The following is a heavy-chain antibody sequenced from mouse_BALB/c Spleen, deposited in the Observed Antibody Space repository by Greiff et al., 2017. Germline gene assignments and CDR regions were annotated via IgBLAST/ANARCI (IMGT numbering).Heavy chain of an antibody. CDR3: AINRVEFWYFDV. J-gene: IGHJ1*01. V-gene: IGHV2-4-1*01. Sequence: QVQLQQSGPGLVQPSQSLSITCTVSGFSLTSYGVHWVRQSPGKGLEWLGVICRGGSTDDNAPFISRLSISKDNSKSQVFFKMNSLQADDTATYYYAINRVEFWYFDVWGGGTTVTVSS. CDR1: GFSLTSYG. CDR2: ICRGGST. D-gene: IGHD1-1*01.